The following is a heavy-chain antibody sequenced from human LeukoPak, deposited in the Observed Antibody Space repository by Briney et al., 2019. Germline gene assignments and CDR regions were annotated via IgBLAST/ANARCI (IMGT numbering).Heavy chain of an antibody. V-gene: IGHV3-30*18. J-gene: IGHJ4*02. D-gene: IGHD3-22*01. CDR3: AKVPSAYYYDTPRG. CDR1: GFTFSSYG. CDR2: ISYDGSNK. Sequence: GRSLRLSCAASGFTFSSYGMHWVRQAPGKGLEWVAVISYDGSNKYYADSVKGRFTISIDNSKNTLYLQMNSLRAEDTAVYYCAKVPSAYYYDTPRGWGQGTLVTVSS.